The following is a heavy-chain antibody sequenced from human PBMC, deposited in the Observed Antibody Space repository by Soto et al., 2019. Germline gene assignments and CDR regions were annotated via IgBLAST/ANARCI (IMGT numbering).Heavy chain of an antibody. Sequence: GESLKISCEASGYMFPIYHISWVRQMPGKGLEGVGKIDPSDSRTMYRPSSRALITISVDKSITTVFLQWSSLRASDTAMYYCARQIYDSDTGPNFQYYFESWGQGTPVTVSS. V-gene: IGHV5-10-1*01. CDR3: ARQIYDSDTGPNFQYYFES. CDR1: GYMFPIYH. D-gene: IGHD3-22*01. J-gene: IGHJ4*02. CDR2: IDPSDSRT.